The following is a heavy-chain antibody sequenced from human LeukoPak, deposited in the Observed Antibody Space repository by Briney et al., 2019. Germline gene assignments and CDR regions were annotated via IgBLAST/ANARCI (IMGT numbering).Heavy chain of an antibody. CDR2: IRSKAYGGAA. Sequence: GGSLRLSCTASGFTFGDYAVSWVRQAPGKGLEWVGYIRSKAYGGAAEYAASVKGRFTILRDDSKSIAYLQMNSLKTEDTAVYYSSRASGLDDWGQGTLITVSS. CDR1: GFTFGDYA. D-gene: IGHD6-25*01. V-gene: IGHV3-49*04. J-gene: IGHJ4*02. CDR3: SRASGLDD.